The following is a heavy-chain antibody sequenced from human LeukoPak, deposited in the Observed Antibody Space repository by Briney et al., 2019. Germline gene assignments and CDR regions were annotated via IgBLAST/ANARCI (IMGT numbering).Heavy chain of an antibody. CDR2: IARSTDII. CDR3: ARIIPSYGAIDY. CDR1: GFTFSDNS. V-gene: IGHV3-48*02. J-gene: IGHJ4*02. D-gene: IGHD4-17*01. Sequence: PGGSLRLSCAASGFTFSDNSMTWVRQAPGKGLEWVSYIARSTDIIYYADSVRGRFTISRDSARNSLYLQMNSLRDEDTAVYYCARIIPSYGAIDYWGQGSLVTVSS.